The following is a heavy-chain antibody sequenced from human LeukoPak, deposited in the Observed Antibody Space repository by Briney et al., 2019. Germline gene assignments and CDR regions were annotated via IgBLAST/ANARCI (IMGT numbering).Heavy chain of an antibody. CDR2: MNPNSGNT. D-gene: IGHD5-12*01. Sequence: ASVKVSCKASGYTFTSYDINWVRQATGQGLEWMGWMNPNSGNTGYAQKFQGRVTITRNTSISTAYMELSSLRSEDTAVYYCARGRRGYSGYGSDYWGQGTLVTVSS. CDR1: GYTFTSYD. J-gene: IGHJ4*02. CDR3: ARGRRGYSGYGSDY. V-gene: IGHV1-8*03.